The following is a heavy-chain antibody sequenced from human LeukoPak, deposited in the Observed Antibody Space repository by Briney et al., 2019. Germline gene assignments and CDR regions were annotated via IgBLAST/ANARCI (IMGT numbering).Heavy chain of an antibody. V-gene: IGHV3-21*01. Sequence: GGSLRLSCAASGFTFSSYTMNWVRQAPGKGLEWVSSISSSSSYIYYADSVKGRFTISRDNAKNSLYLQMNSLRAEDTAVYFCARDQTGGDWKIAFDIWGQGTMVTVSS. CDR1: GFTFSSYT. D-gene: IGHD2-21*02. CDR2: ISSSSSYI. J-gene: IGHJ3*02. CDR3: ARDQTGGDWKIAFDI.